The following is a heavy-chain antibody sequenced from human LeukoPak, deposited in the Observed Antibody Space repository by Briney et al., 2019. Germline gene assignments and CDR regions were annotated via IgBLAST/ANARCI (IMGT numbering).Heavy chain of an antibody. Sequence: ASVKVSCKVSGYTLTELSMHWVRQAPGKGLEWMGGFDPEDGETIYAQKFQGRVTMTEDTSTDTAYMELSSLRSEDTAVYYCATVGPAAMCYYYYMDVWGTGTTVTVSS. V-gene: IGHV1-24*01. D-gene: IGHD2-2*01. J-gene: IGHJ6*03. CDR2: FDPEDGET. CDR1: GYTLTELS. CDR3: ATVGPAAMCYYYYMDV.